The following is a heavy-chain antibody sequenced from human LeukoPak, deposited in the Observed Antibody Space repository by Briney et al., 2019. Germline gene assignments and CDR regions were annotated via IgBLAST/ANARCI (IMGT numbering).Heavy chain of an antibody. CDR1: GGSISRSTYY. J-gene: IGHJ4*02. CDR2: SFYSGNT. V-gene: IGHV4-39*01. Sequence: SETLSLTCTVSGGSISRSTYYWGWIRQPPGKGLEWIGSSFYSGNTYYNPSLKSRLAISVDTSKNQFSLKLNSMTAADTAVYYCGRHLSGSYPPGGFDYWGQGTLVTVSS. D-gene: IGHD1-26*01. CDR3: GRHLSGSYPPGGFDY.